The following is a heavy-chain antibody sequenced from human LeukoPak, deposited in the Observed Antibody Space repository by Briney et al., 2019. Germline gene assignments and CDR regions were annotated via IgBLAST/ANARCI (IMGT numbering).Heavy chain of an antibody. D-gene: IGHD2-21*01. CDR2: ISVYNGNT. Sequence: ASVKVSCKASGYTFSHYVIAWVRLAPGQGLEWMGWISVYNGNTFYGQKLQGRVSMTTDTSTSTAYMELRSLRSDDTAVYYCARSGPKDWALDYWGRGTLVTVSS. V-gene: IGHV1-18*01. CDR1: GYTFSHYV. J-gene: IGHJ4*02. CDR3: ARSGPKDWALDY.